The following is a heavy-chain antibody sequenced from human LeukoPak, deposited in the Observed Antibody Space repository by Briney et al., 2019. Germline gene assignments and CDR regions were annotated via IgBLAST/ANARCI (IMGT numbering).Heavy chain of an antibody. J-gene: IGHJ4*02. CDR2: ISAYNGNT. CDR3: ARDHTRYSSARVSDY. V-gene: IGHV1-18*01. CDR1: GYTFTSYG. Sequence: ASVKVSCKASGYTFTSYGISWVRQAPGQGLEWMGWISAYNGNTNYAQKLQGRVTMTTDTSTSTAYMELRGLRSDDTAVYYCARDHTRYSSARVSDYWGQGTLVTVSS. D-gene: IGHD6-13*01.